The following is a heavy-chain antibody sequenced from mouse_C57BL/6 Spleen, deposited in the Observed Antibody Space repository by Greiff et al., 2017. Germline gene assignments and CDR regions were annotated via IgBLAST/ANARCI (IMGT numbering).Heavy chain of an antibody. D-gene: IGHD1-1*01. J-gene: IGHJ2*01. CDR1: GYTFTDYY. Sequence: VEPGASVKISCKASGYTFTDYYMNWVKQSHGKSLEWIGDINPNNGGTSYNQKFKGKATLTVDKSSSTAYMELRSLTSEDSAVYYCARPFITTVVSFDYWGQGTTLTVSS. CDR2: INPNNGGT. V-gene: IGHV1-26*01. CDR3: ARPFITTVVSFDY.